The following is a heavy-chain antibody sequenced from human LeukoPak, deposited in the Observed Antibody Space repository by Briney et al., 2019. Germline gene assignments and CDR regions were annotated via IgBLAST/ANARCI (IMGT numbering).Heavy chain of an antibody. Sequence: GASVKVSCKASGYTFTGYFMYWVRQAPGQGLEWMGWINPNSGGTHYAQKFQGRVTMTRDTSINTAYMELSRLRSDDTAVYFCARDTHTSFDYWGQGTLVTVSS. CDR1: GYTFTGYF. J-gene: IGHJ4*02. CDR2: INPNSGGT. CDR3: ARDTHTSFDY. V-gene: IGHV1-2*02. D-gene: IGHD3-16*01.